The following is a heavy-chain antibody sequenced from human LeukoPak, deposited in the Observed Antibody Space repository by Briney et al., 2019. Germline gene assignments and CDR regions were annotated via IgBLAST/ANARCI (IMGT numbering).Heavy chain of an antibody. CDR3: ARLPVRGXNYFDY. CDR1: GGSISSSSYY. V-gene: IGHV4-39*01. CDR2: INYSGST. D-gene: IGHD3-10*01. Sequence: SETLSLTCTVSGGSISSSSYYWGWIRQPPGEGLEWIGTINYSGSTYYNPSLKSRVTISVDTSKNQFSLKLSSVTAADTAVFYCARLPVRGXNYFDYWGQGTLVTXSS. J-gene: IGHJ4*02.